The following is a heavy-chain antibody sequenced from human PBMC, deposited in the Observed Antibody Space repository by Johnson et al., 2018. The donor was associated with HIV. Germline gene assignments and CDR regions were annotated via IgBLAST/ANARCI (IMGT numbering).Heavy chain of an antibody. CDR2: INSDGSST. V-gene: IGHV3-74*02. J-gene: IGHJ3*01. Sequence: VQLVESGGGLVQPGGSLRLSCAASGFTFSSYWMSWVRQAPGKGLVWVSRINSDGSSTSYADSVKGRFTISRDNAKNTLYLQMNSLRAEDTALYYCARGYYYDSSGYYDAFDVWGQGTVLTVSS. D-gene: IGHD3-22*01. CDR1: GFTFSSYW. CDR3: ARGYYYDSSGYYDAFDV.